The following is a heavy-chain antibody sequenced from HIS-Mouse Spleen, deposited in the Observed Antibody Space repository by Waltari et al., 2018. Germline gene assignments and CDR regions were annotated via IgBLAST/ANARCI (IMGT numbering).Heavy chain of an antibody. D-gene: IGHD3-10*01. CDR2: IYYSGRT. Sequence: QLQLQESGPGLVKPSETLSLTCTVSGGSISSSSYYWGWIRQPPGKGLEWIGSIYYSGRTYYNPSLKSRVTISVDTSKNQFSLKLSSVTAADTAVYYCARVLWFGELFPYYYYGMDVWGQGTTVTVSS. CDR1: GGSISSSSYY. J-gene: IGHJ6*02. V-gene: IGHV4-39*07. CDR3: ARVLWFGELFPYYYYGMDV.